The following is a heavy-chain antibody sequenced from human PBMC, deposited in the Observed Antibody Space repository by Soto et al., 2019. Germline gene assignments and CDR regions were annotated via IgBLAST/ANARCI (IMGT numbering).Heavy chain of an antibody. D-gene: IGHD4-17*01. CDR3: AKRRSYGDFHH. CDR1: GFSLSTTGVG. Sequence: QITLKESGPTLVKPTQTLTLTCTFSGFSLSTTGVGVGWIRQPPGKALEWLALFYWDDDKRYSPSLKSRLTITKDPSKNQVVLTMTNMDPVDTATYYCAKRRSYGDFHHWGQGTLVTVSS. J-gene: IGHJ1*01. CDR2: FYWDDDK. V-gene: IGHV2-5*02.